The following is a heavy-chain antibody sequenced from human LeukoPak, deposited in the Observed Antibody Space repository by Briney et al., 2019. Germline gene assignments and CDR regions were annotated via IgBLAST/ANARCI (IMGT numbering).Heavy chain of an antibody. Sequence: ASVKVSCKASGYTFTSYGISWVRQAPGQGLEWMGWISAYNGNTNYAQKLQGRVTMTTDTSTSTAYMELRSLRSDDTAVYYCARDMYEMAYDILTGRDYWGQGTLVTVSS. CDR3: ARDMYEMAYDILTGRDY. V-gene: IGHV1-18*01. D-gene: IGHD3-9*01. J-gene: IGHJ4*02. CDR1: GYTFTSYG. CDR2: ISAYNGNT.